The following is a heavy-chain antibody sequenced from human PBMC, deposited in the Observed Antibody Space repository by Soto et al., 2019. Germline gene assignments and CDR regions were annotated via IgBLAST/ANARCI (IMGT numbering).Heavy chain of an antibody. J-gene: IGHJ4*02. Sequence: QVQLVQSGSEVRRPGSSVKVSCKASGGSFSNSAIAWVRQAPGQGLEWLGMLIPIFTTTNYAQKFKDRLTITADGSTSTAYMALSGLKSEDTAVYFCARPSGLLGQFSALVDYWGQGTLVTVSS. D-gene: IGHD6-6*01. V-gene: IGHV1-69*18. CDR1: GGSFSNSA. CDR3: ARPSGLLGQFSALVDY. CDR2: LIPIFTTT.